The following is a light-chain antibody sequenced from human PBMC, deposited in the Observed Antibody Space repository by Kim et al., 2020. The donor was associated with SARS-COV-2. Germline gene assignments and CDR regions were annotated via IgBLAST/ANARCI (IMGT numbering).Light chain of an antibody. CDR2: GNT. J-gene: IGLJ1*01. CDR3: QSYDNSLNSYV. V-gene: IGLV1-40*01. CDR1: SSNIGANFD. Sequence: RITFSCNGSSSNIGANFDVHWYQHLPGTAPKLLIYGNTNRPSGVPDRFSGSKSGTSASLAIIGLQAEDEADYYCQSYDNSLNSYVFGSGTKVTVL.